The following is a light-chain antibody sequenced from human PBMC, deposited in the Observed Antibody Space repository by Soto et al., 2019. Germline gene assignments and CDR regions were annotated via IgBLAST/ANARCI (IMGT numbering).Light chain of an antibody. J-gene: IGKJ5*01. Sequence: EIVITQSPATLSVSPGETATLSCRASQSISIGLAWYRQKPGQAPRLLIYGASTRASGTPARFSGSGSGTEFTLTISSLQSEDFALYYCQQYNKWPLITFGQGTRLE. CDR1: QSISIG. CDR3: QQYNKWPLIT. V-gene: IGKV3D-15*01. CDR2: GAS.